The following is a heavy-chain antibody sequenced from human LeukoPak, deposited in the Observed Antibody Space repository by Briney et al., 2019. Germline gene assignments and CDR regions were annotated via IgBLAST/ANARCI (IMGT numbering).Heavy chain of an antibody. J-gene: IGHJ3*01. D-gene: IGHD4/OR15-4a*01. CDR1: GFTFTWDS. CDR2: ISSDSRYK. V-gene: IGHV3-21*01. CDR3: AREVGTSRAGLAWFEL. Sequence: GGSLRLSCAASGFTFTWDSVSWVRQAPGRGLEWVSSISSDSRYKYYPDSVRGRFTTSRDNAKNSVYLQMDSVRAEDTAVYYCAREVGTSRAGLAWFELWGQGTMVTVSS.